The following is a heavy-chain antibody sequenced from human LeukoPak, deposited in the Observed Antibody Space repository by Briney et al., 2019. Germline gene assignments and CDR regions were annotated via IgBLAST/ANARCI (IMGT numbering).Heavy chain of an antibody. D-gene: IGHD4-23*01. CDR3: ATDYYGGNSGQFAR. CDR1: GFTFSSYW. J-gene: IGHJ5*02. V-gene: IGHV3-74*03. Sequence: GRSLRLSCAASGFTFSSYWMHWVRQAPGKGLVWVSRISGDGRSTTYADSVKGRFTISRDNSKTTLYLQMNSLGSEDTALYYCATDYYGGNSGQFARWGQGTLVTVSS. CDR2: ISGDGRST.